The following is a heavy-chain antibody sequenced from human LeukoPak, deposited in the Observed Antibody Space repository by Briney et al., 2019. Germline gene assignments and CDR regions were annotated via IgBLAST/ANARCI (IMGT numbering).Heavy chain of an antibody. CDR1: GFTFSSYA. V-gene: IGHV3-30-3*01. CDR3: ARRTSNPVGAIDY. J-gene: IGHJ4*02. Sequence: AGGSLRLSCAASGFTFSSYAMHWVRQAPGKGLEWVAVISYDGSNKYYADSVKGRFTISRDNSKNTLYLQMNSLRAEDTAVYYCARRTSNPVGAIDYWGQGTLVTVSS. D-gene: IGHD1-26*01. CDR2: ISYDGSNK.